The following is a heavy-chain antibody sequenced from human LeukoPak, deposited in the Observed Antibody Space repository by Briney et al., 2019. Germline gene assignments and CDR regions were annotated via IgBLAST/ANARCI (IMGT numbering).Heavy chain of an antibody. CDR2: IGTAGDT. CDR1: GFTFSSYV. V-gene: IGHV3-13*01. J-gene: IGHJ3*02. CDR3: ARSRGYCSSTSCFGAFDI. Sequence: GGSLRLSCAASGFTFSSYVMHWVRQATGKGLEWVSAIGTAGDTYYPGSVKGRFTISRENAKNSLYLQMNSLRAGDTAVYYCARSRGYCSSTSCFGAFDIWGQGTMVTVSS. D-gene: IGHD2-2*01.